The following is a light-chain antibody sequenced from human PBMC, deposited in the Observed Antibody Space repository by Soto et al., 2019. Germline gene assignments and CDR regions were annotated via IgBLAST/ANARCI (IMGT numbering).Light chain of an antibody. V-gene: IGKV3-15*01. CDR3: QQYNTWPPWT. CDR1: QSVSSN. Sequence: EIVGPHCPATLSVSQGTRATLSFRASQSVSSNLAWYQQKPGQAPRLLIYGASTRATGIPARLSGSGSGTEFTLTISSLQSEDFAVYYCQQYNTWPPWTFGQGTKVDIK. CDR2: GAS. J-gene: IGKJ1*01.